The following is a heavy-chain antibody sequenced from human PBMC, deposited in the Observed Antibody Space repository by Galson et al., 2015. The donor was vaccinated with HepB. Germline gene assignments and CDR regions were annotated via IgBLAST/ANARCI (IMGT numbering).Heavy chain of an antibody. Sequence: SLRLSCAASGFTVSSNYMSWVRQAPGKGLEWVSVIYSGGSTYYADSVKGRFTISRDNSKNTLYLQMNSLRAEDTAMYYCARYSSGWGGQDAFDIWGQGTMVTVSS. J-gene: IGHJ3*02. D-gene: IGHD6-19*01. CDR1: GFTVSSNY. CDR3: ARYSSGWGGQDAFDI. V-gene: IGHV3-53*01. CDR2: IYSGGST.